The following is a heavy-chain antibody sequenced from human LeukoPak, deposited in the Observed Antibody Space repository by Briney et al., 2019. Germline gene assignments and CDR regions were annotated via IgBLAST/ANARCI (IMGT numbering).Heavy chain of an antibody. CDR1: GFSISSDSY. J-gene: IGHJ5*02. CDR2: IYYSGAT. D-gene: IGHD2-2*01. CDR3: AKFGSTSGRGFDP. V-gene: IGHV4-38-2*01. Sequence: PSETLSLTCAVSGFSISSDSYWGWIRQPPGKGLEWIGTIYYSGATYYSPSLKSRVTISLDTSKNHFSLRLPSVTAADTAVYYCAKFGSTSGRGFDPWGQGTLVTVSS.